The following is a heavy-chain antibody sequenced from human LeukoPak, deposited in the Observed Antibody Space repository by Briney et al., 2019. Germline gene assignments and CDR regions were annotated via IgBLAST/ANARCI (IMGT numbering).Heavy chain of an antibody. D-gene: IGHD5-18*01. V-gene: IGHV1-69*13. CDR1: GGTFSSYA. Sequence: PVKVSCKASGGTFSSYAISWVRQAPGQGLEWMGGIIPIFGTANYAQKFQGRVTITADESTSTAYMELSSLRSEDTAVYYCARVGGEGIQLWLTYYFDYWGQGTPVTVSS. CDR3: ARVGGEGIQLWLTYYFDY. J-gene: IGHJ4*02. CDR2: IIPIFGTA.